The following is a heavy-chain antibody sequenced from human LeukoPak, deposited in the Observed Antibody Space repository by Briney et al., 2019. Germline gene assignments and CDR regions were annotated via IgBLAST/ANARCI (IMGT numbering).Heavy chain of an antibody. CDR1: GYTLNHYH. D-gene: IGHD3-10*01. CDR3: ARGVKYYYGAGIFDP. J-gene: IGHJ5*02. V-gene: IGHV1-2*02. CDR2: INPNSGGT. Sequence: GASVKDSFKASGYTLNHYHMHWVGQAPGQGLEWMGWINPNSGGTNYAQKFQGRLTMTRDTSISTAYMELSRLRSDDTAVYYCARGVKYYYGAGIFDPWGQGTLVTVSS.